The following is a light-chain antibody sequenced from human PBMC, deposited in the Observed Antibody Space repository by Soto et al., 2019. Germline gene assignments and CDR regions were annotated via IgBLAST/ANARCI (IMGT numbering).Light chain of an antibody. V-gene: IGKV1-5*03. CDR2: QES. CDR3: QQYYTYPYT. CDR1: QNTIRW. Sequence: DIQLTQSPSTLSASVGDRVTLTWRGSQNTIRWLAWYQQKPGKAPKLRIYQESTLQRGVPSRFSGSGSGIEFTLTISSLQPDDFATYYCQQYYTYPYTFGQGTRLEIK. J-gene: IGKJ5*01.